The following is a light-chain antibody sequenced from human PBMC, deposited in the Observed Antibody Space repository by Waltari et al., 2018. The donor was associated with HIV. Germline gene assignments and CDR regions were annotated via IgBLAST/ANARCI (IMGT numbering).Light chain of an antibody. V-gene: IGLV2-14*03. J-gene: IGLJ1*01. CDR3: SSYTSSSPYA. Sequence: QSALTQPASVSGSPGQSITISCTGTSSDVGGYNYVSWYQQHPAKAPKLMIYDVSNRPSALSNRFSVSKSGNTASLTISGLQAEDEADYYCSSYTSSSPYAFGTGTKVTVL. CDR2: DVS. CDR1: SSDVGGYNY.